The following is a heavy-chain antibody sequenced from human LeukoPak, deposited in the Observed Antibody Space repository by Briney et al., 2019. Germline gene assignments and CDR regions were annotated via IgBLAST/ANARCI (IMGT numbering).Heavy chain of an antibody. CDR1: GYTFTGYY. Sequence: GASVKVSCKASGYTFTGYYMHWVRQAPGQGLEWMGWINPNSGGTNYAQKFQGRVTMTTDTSTSAAYMELRSLRSDDTAVYYCARGGYSYGYLLGWGQGTLVTVSS. CDR3: ARGGYSYGYLLG. J-gene: IGHJ4*02. CDR2: INPNSGGT. D-gene: IGHD5-18*01. V-gene: IGHV1-2*02.